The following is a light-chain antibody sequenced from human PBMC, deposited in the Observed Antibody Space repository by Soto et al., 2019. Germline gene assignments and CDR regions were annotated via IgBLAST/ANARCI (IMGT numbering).Light chain of an antibody. CDR1: QSVSSN. V-gene: IGKV3-15*01. J-gene: IGKJ1*01. CDR3: QQYNNWPRT. Sequence: EIVMTQSPATLSVSPGERATLSCRASQSVSSNLAWYQQKPGQAPRLLIYDASTRATGIPARFSGSGSGTEFTLTISSVQSEDFAVYYCQQYNNWPRTFGQGTKVEIK. CDR2: DAS.